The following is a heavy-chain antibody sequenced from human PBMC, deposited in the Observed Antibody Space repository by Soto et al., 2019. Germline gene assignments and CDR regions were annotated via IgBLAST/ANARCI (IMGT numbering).Heavy chain of an antibody. D-gene: IGHD3-3*01. V-gene: IGHV1-69*01. CDR3: ARAQYFCQAYPDDYYYGMDV. Sequence: QVQLVQSGAEVKKPGSSVKVSCKASGGTFSSYAISWVRQAPGQGLEWMGGINPIFGTANYAQKFQGRVTITADESTSTAYMELSSLSSEDTAVYYCARAQYFCQAYPDDYYYGMDVWGQGTTVTVSS. CDR1: GGTFSSYA. J-gene: IGHJ6*02. CDR2: INPIFGTA.